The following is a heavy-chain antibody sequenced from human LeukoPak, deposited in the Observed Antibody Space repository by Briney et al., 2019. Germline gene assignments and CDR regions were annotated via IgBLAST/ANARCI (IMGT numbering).Heavy chain of an antibody. CDR1: GGSISSSSYY. CDR3: ARDQTRFWSGYYEAAYNWFDP. V-gene: IGHV4-39*07. Sequence: PSETLSLTCTVSGGSISSSSYYWGWIRQPPGKGLEWIGNIFYSGTTYYNPSLKSRVTISVDTSKNQFSLKLSSVTAADTAVYYCARDQTRFWSGYYEAAYNWFDPWGQGTLVTVSS. J-gene: IGHJ5*02. CDR2: IFYSGTT. D-gene: IGHD3-3*01.